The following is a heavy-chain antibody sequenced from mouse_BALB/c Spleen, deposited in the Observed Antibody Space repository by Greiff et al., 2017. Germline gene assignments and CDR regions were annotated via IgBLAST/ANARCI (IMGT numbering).Heavy chain of an antibody. Sequence: EVKLQESGGGLVQPGGSLKLSCAASGFDFSRYWMSWVRQAPGKGLEWIGEINPDSSTINYTPSLKDKFIISRDNAKNTLYLQMSKVRSEDTALYYCARWLLRYYYAMDYWGQGTSVTVSS. J-gene: IGHJ4*01. CDR1: GFDFSRYW. D-gene: IGHD1-1*01. V-gene: IGHV4-1*02. CDR2: INPDSSTI. CDR3: ARWLLRYYYAMDY.